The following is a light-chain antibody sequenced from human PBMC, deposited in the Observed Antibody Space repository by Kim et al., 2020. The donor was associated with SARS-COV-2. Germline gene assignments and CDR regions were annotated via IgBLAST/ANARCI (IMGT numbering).Light chain of an antibody. CDR2: LAS. Sequence: SASVGERVTITCRASQSISSWLAWYQQKPGKAHKLLISLASSLESGVPSRFSGSGSGTEFTLTIISLQPDDFATYFCQQYNYYPYSFAQGTKLEI. J-gene: IGKJ2*03. CDR3: QQYNYYPYS. CDR1: QSISSW. V-gene: IGKV1-5*03.